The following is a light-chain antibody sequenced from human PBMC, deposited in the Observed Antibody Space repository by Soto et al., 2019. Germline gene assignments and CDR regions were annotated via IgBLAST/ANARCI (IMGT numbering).Light chain of an antibody. CDR3: CSYAGSSSHVV. CDR1: RSDGGSYNL. CDR2: EGS. J-gene: IGLJ2*01. Sequence: QSALTQPASVSGSPGQSITISCTGTRSDGGSYNLVSWYQQHPGKAPKLMIYEGSKRPSGVSNRFSGSKSGNTASLTISGLQAEDEADYYCCSYAGSSSHVVFGGGTKLTVL. V-gene: IGLV2-23*01.